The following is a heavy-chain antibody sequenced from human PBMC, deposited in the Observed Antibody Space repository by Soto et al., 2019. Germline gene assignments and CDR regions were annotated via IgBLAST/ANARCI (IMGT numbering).Heavy chain of an antibody. CDR1: GGSFREYY. CDR3: ARDIITVIGGEIYYYFGMDV. CDR2: INQSGTT. D-gene: IGHD3-10*01. V-gene: IGHV4-34*01. J-gene: IGHJ6*02. Sequence: PSETLSLTCAVNGGSFREYYWSWLRQPPGKGLEWIGEINQSGTTHYNPSLKRRINISIDTSKNQFSLNLASVTAADTATYYCARDIITVIGGEIYYYFGMDVWSQGTTVTVS.